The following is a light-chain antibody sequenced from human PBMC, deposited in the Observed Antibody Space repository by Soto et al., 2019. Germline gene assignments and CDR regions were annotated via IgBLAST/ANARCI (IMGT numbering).Light chain of an antibody. CDR1: SSDVGSMKF. CDR2: EDN. V-gene: IGLV2-23*01. CDR3: CAYTGSGTLWV. J-gene: IGLJ3*02. Sequence: QSALTQPASVSGSPGQSITISCSGASSDVGSMKFVAWYQQHPGNAPKVLIYEDNKRPSGISFRFSGSKTGNTASLTISGLRPEDEADYYCCAYTGSGTLWVFGGGTKLTVL.